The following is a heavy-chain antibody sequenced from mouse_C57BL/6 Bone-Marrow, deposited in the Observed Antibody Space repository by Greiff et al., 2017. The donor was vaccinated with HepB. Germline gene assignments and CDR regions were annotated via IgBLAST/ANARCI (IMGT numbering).Heavy chain of an antibody. CDR2: IWGDGST. J-gene: IGHJ4*01. D-gene: IGHD1-1*01. CDR1: GFSLTSYG. Sequence: VQRVESGPGLVAPSQSLSITCTVSGFSLTSYGVSWVRQPPGKGLEWLGVIWGDGSTNYHSALISRLSISKDNSKSQVFLKLNSLHTDDTATYYCAKAKLHYYGSSYLYAMDYWGQGTSVTVSS. CDR3: AKAKLHYYGSSYLYAMDY. V-gene: IGHV2-3*01.